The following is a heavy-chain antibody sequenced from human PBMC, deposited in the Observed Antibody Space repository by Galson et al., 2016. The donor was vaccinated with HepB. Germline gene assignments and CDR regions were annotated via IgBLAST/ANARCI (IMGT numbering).Heavy chain of an antibody. D-gene: IGHD3-22*01. Sequence: SLRLSCAASGFTFSVSSIHWVRQASRGGLEWVGRNRSKTDNYATTYAESVKGRFTISRDDSKNTAYLQMNSLKTEDTAIYYCIRPMYDTTGSASGNFDYWCQGTLVTVSS. J-gene: IGHJ4*02. V-gene: IGHV3-73*01. CDR1: GFTFSVSS. CDR3: IRPMYDTTGSASGNFDY. CDR2: NRSKTDNYAT.